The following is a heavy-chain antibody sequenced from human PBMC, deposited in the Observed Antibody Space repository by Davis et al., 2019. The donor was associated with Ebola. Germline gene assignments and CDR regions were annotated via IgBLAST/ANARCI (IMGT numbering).Heavy chain of an antibody. CDR3: AGTFTIDWFDP. Sequence: MPSETLSLTCTVSGGSISSSSYYWGWIRQPPGKGLEWIGYIYYSGSTNYNPSLKSRVTISVDTSKNQFSLKLSSVTAADTAVYYCAGTFTIDWFDPWGQGTLVTVSS. D-gene: IGHD2/OR15-2a*01. J-gene: IGHJ5*02. V-gene: IGHV4-61*05. CDR2: IYYSGST. CDR1: GGSISSSSYY.